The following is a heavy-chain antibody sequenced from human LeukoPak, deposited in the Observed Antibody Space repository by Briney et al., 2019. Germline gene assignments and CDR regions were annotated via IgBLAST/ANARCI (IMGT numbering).Heavy chain of an antibody. V-gene: IGHV3-74*01. J-gene: IGHJ3*01. CDR3: VVVVEPPDSDGFDV. Sequence: PGGSLRLSCAAAGFTLGISWVHWVRQAPGKGLVWVSLINADGSTATYADSVKGRFTISRDNARNTLSLQMNSLTIEDTAVYYCVVVVEPPDSDGFDVWGQGTMITVSS. D-gene: IGHD1-14*01. CDR1: GFTLGISW. CDR2: INADGSTA.